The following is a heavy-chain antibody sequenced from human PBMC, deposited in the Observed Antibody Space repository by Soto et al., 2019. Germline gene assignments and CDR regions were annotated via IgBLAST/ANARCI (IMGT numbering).Heavy chain of an antibody. Sequence: SETLSLTCAVSGGSISSSNWWCWVRQPPGKGLEWIGEIYHSGSTNYNPSLKRRVTISVDKSKNQFSLKLSSVTAADTAVYYCARSPYYDYYYYYGMDVWGQGTTVTVSS. CDR2: IYHSGST. V-gene: IGHV4-4*02. D-gene: IGHD3-10*01. CDR3: ARSPYYDYYYYYGMDV. CDR1: GGSISSSNW. J-gene: IGHJ6*02.